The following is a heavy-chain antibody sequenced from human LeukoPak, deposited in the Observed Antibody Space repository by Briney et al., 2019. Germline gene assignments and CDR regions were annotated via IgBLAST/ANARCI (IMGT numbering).Heavy chain of an antibody. V-gene: IGHV1-2*02. CDR3: ARDGGDFWSGYYYYFDY. Sequence: ASVNVSCKASGYTFTGYYMHWVRQAPGQGLEGMGWINPNSGGTNYAQKFQDRVTMTRDTSIRTAYMELSRLRSDDTAVYYCARDGGDFWSGYYYYFDYWGQGTLVTVSS. J-gene: IGHJ4*02. D-gene: IGHD3-3*01. CDR1: GYTFTGYY. CDR2: INPNSGGT.